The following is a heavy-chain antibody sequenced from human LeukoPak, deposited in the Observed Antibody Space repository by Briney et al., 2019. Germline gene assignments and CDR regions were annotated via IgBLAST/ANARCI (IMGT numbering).Heavy chain of an antibody. CDR3: ARDPGWKEFDY. J-gene: IGHJ4*02. D-gene: IGHD1-1*01. CDR2: INPSGGST. CDR1: AYTFISYY. Sequence: ASVKVSCKASAYTFISYYMHWVRQAPGQGLEWMGIINPSGGSTEYAQKFQGRVTMTRDTSTSTVYMELSSLRSEDTAVYYCARDPGWKEFDYWGQGTLVTVSS. V-gene: IGHV1-46*03.